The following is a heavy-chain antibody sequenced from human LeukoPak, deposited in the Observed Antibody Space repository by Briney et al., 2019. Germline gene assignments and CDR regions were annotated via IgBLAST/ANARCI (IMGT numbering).Heavy chain of an antibody. J-gene: IGHJ4*02. CDR3: ARDRIVGATRMVY. Sequence: GGSLRLSCAASGFTFSSYSMNWVRQAPGKGLEWVSSISSSSSYIYYADSVKGRFTISRDNAKNSLYLQMNSLRAEDTAVYYCARDRIVGATRMVYWGQGTLVTVSS. D-gene: IGHD1-26*01. V-gene: IGHV3-21*01. CDR2: ISSSSSYI. CDR1: GFTFSSYS.